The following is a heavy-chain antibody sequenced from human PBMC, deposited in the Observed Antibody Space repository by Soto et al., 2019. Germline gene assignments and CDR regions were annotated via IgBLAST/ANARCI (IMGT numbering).Heavy chain of an antibody. CDR2: INHSGST. CDR3: ARGRRRRGDYGMDV. D-gene: IGHD3-10*01. Sequence: QVQLQQWGAGLLKPSETLSLTCAVYGGSFSGYYWSWIRHPPGKGLEWIGEINHSGSTNYNPSLKSRVTISVDTAKNQFSLKLSSVTAADTAVYYCARGRRRRGDYGMDVWGQGTTVTVSS. J-gene: IGHJ6*02. V-gene: IGHV4-34*01. CDR1: GGSFSGYY.